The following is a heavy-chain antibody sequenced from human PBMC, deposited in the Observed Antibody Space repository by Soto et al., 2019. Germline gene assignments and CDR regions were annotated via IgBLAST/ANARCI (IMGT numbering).Heavy chain of an antibody. CDR2: IYATGTT. Sequence: SETLSLTCTVSGASISGFYWSWIRKSAGKGLEWIGRIYATGTTDYNPSLKSRVMMSVDTSKKQFSLKLRSVTAADTAVYYCVRDGTKALRDWFDPWGQGISVTVSS. CDR3: VRDGTKALRDWFDP. J-gene: IGHJ5*02. V-gene: IGHV4-4*07. D-gene: IGHD1-1*01. CDR1: GASISGFY.